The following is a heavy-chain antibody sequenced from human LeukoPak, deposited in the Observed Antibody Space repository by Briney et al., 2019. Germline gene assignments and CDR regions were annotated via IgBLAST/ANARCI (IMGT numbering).Heavy chain of an antibody. CDR1: GYSFTNYW. V-gene: IGHV5-51*01. CDR2: IYPGNSET. J-gene: IGHJ4*02. Sequence: GESLKISCKASGYSFTNYWIGWVRQMPGRGLEWMGIIYPGNSETRYIPSFQGQVTISADKSISTAYLQWSSLKASDTAMYYCARGDSNTWYEYWGQGTLVTVSS. CDR3: ARGDSNTWYEY. D-gene: IGHD4-11*01.